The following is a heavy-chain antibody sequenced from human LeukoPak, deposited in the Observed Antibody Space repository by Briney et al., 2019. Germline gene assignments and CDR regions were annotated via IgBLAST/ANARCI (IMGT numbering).Heavy chain of an antibody. D-gene: IGHD2-2*01. CDR1: GYTFTSYY. CDR3: ARESCSSTSCYGYYYYGMDV. CDR2: INPSGGST. V-gene: IGHV1-46*01. J-gene: IGHJ6*02. Sequence: ASVKVSCKASGYTFTSYYMHWVRQAPGQGLKWMGIINPSGGSTSYAQKFQGRVTITADKSTSTAYMELSSLRSEDTAVYYCARESCSSTSCYGYYYYGMDVWGQGTTVTVSS.